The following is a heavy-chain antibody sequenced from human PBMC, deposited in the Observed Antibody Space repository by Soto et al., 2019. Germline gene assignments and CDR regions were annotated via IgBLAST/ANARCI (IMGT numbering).Heavy chain of an antibody. Sequence: ASVKVSCKASGYTFTSYGISWVRQAPGQGLEWMGWISAYNGNTNYVQKLQGRVTMTTDTSTSTAYMEPRSLRSDDTAVYYCAREGVVVAATVDYYYYYGMDVWGQGTTVTVSS. CDR1: GYTFTSYG. CDR2: ISAYNGNT. J-gene: IGHJ6*02. D-gene: IGHD2-15*01. V-gene: IGHV1-18*01. CDR3: AREGVVVAATVDYYYYYGMDV.